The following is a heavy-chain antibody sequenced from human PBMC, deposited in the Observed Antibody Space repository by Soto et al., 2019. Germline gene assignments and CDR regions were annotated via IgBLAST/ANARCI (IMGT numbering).Heavy chain of an antibody. V-gene: IGHV3-9*01. J-gene: IGHJ3*01. CDR1: GFSFEEFA. CDR2: IGWNSAAI. Sequence: EVELVESGGDLVQPGGSLRLLCAASGFSFEEFAMHWVRQVPGKGLEWVSGIGWNSAAIGYADAVRGRFSIARDNAKNSLSLQMNSLRPEETDLYCCAKDRGEGAVTPTNGFDVWGQVTMVTVSS. D-gene: IGHD4-17*01. CDR3: AKDRGEGAVTPTNGFDV.